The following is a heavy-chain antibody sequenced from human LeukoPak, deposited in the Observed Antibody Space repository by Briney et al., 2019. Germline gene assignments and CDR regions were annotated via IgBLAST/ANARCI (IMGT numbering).Heavy chain of an antibody. CDR2: INPSGGST. CDR1: GYTFTSYY. V-gene: IGHV1-46*01. CDR3: ARDFRYSSSWYVDYYYGMDV. J-gene: IGHJ6*02. Sequence: ASVKVSCKASGYTFTSYYMHWVRQAPGQGLEWMGIINPSGGSTSYAQKFQGRVTMTRDTSTSTVYMELSSLRSEDTAVYYCARDFRYSSSWYVDYYYGMDVWGQGTTVTVSS. D-gene: IGHD6-13*01.